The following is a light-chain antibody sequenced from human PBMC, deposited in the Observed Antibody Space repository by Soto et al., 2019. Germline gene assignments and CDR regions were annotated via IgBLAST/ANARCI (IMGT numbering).Light chain of an antibody. CDR3: QQSYSTPYT. J-gene: IGKJ2*01. V-gene: IGKV1-39*01. CDR2: TAP. Sequence: DIQMTQSPSSLSASVGDRVIVTCRASQSISSYLNWYQQKPGKAPKLLIYTAPSLQSGVPSRFSGSGSGTDFTLTISSLQPEDIATYYCQQSYSTPYTFGQGTKLEIK. CDR1: QSISSY.